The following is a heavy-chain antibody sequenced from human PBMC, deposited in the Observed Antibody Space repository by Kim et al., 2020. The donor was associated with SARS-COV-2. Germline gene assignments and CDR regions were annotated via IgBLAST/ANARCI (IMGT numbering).Heavy chain of an antibody. CDR3: ARHKTAGNYNSPFDY. Sequence: GGSLRLSCAASGLTVSSNYMNWVRQAPGDGLEWVSVLYSGGSTHYADSVRGRFTISRDHSKNTVYLQMNSLSVEDTAIYYCARHKTAGNYNSPFDYWGQGTLVTVSS. V-gene: IGHV3-53*01. CDR1: GLTVSSNY. J-gene: IGHJ4*02. CDR2: LYSGGST. D-gene: IGHD3-3*01.